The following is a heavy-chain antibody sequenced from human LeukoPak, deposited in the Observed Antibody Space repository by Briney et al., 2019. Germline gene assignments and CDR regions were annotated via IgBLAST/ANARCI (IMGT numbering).Heavy chain of an antibody. Sequence: SETLSLTCTVSGVSTSSSNSYWGWIRQPPGKGLEWIGSIYYSGSTYYNPSLKSRVTISVDTSKNQFSLKLSSVTAADTAVYYCARGMGEGIAAPVLSYYMDVWGKGTTVTVSS. CDR2: IYYSGST. D-gene: IGHD6-13*01. J-gene: IGHJ6*03. V-gene: IGHV4-39*07. CDR1: GVSTSSSNSY. CDR3: ARGMGEGIAAPVLSYYMDV.